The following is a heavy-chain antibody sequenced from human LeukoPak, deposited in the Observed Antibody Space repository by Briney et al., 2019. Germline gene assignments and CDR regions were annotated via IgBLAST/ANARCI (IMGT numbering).Heavy chain of an antibody. D-gene: IGHD2-2*01. CDR3: ARLSRMGRTVPAAKMGYYYYYMDV. CDR2: INHSGST. Sequence: SETLSLTCTVSGGSISSGSYYWSWIRQPAGKGLEWIGEINHSGSTNYNPSLKSRVTISVDTSKNQFSLKLSSVTAADTAVYYCARLSRMGRTVPAAKMGYYYYYMDVWGKGTTVTISS. V-gene: IGHV4-61*10. J-gene: IGHJ6*03. CDR1: GGSISSGSYY.